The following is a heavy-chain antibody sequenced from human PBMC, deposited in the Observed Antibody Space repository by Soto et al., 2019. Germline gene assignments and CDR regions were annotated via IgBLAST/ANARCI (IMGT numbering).Heavy chain of an antibody. CDR1: GFAFSSYG. Sequence: QVQLVESGGGVVQPGRSLRLSCAASGFAFSSYGMHWVRQAPGKGLEWVAVISYDGSNKYYADSVKGRFTISRDNSKNTLYLQMNSLRAEDTAVYYCANGPYSSGWYPDYWGQGTLVTVSS. CDR3: ANGPYSSGWYPDY. V-gene: IGHV3-30*18. J-gene: IGHJ4*02. CDR2: ISYDGSNK. D-gene: IGHD6-19*01.